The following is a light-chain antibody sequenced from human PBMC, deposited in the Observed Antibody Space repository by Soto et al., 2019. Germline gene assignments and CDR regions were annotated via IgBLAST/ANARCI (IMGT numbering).Light chain of an antibody. CDR2: AAS. Sequence: EIVLTQSPGILSLSPGERATPSCRASQSVSNSYLAWYQQKPGQAPRLLMYAASNRATGIPDRFSGSGSGTDFTLTISRLEPEDFAVYYCQQFPTWTFGQGTKVEIK. CDR1: QSVSNSY. V-gene: IGKV3-20*01. CDR3: QQFPTWT. J-gene: IGKJ1*01.